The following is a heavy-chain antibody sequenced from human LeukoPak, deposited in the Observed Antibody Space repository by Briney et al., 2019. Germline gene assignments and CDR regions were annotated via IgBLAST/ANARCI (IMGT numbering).Heavy chain of an antibody. CDR1: GFTFSSYW. CDR2: IKQDGSEK. J-gene: IGHJ4*02. V-gene: IGHV3-7*01. D-gene: IGHD2-15*01. Sequence: PGGSLRLSCAASGFTFSSYWMSWVRQAPGKGLEWVANIKQDGSEKYYVDSVKGRFTISRDNAKNSLYLQMNSLRDEDTAVYYCARGTDIVVVVAATTSYYFDYWGQGTLVTVSS. CDR3: ARGTDIVVVVAATTSYYFDY.